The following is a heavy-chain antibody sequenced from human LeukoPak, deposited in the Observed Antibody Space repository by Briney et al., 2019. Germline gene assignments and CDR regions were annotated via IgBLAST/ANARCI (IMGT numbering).Heavy chain of an antibody. CDR1: SDCIGSYY. Sequence: SETLSLTCTVSSDCIGSYYWSWIRQHPGKGLEWIGYIYYSGSTYYNPSLKSRVTISVDTSKNQFSLKLSSVTAADTAVYYCARDIGYGSGSYYPLDYWGQGTLVTVSS. CDR2: IYYSGST. CDR3: ARDIGYGSGSYYPLDY. D-gene: IGHD3-10*01. V-gene: IGHV4-31*03. J-gene: IGHJ4*02.